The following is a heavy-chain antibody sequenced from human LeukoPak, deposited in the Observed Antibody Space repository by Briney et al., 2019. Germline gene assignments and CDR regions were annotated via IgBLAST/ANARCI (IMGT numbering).Heavy chain of an antibody. CDR2: IGGSGSDT. J-gene: IGHJ6*02. V-gene: IGHV3-23*01. CDR1: GFSFDNYA. D-gene: IGHD3-3*01. Sequence: PGGSLRPSCAASGFSFDNYAMSWVRQTPGKGLEWVSAIGGSGSDTSYTDSVKGRFTISRDNSKSTLYLQMNSLRAEDTAVYHCAKTLRDLEWLTGELDVWGQGTAVTVSS. CDR3: AKTLRDLEWLTGELDV.